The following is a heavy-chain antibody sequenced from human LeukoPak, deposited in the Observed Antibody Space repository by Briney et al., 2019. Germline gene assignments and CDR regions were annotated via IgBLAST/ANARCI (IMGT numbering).Heavy chain of an antibody. V-gene: IGHV4-38-2*02. CDR2: IYHSGST. J-gene: IGHJ4*02. Sequence: SETLSLTCTVSGYSISSGYYWGWIRQPPGKGLEWIGSIYHSGSTYYNPSLKSRVTISVDTSKNQFSLKPSSVTAADTAVYYCAGASQYSSGWYYFDYWGQGTLVTVSS. D-gene: IGHD6-19*01. CDR1: GYSISSGYY. CDR3: AGASQYSSGWYYFDY.